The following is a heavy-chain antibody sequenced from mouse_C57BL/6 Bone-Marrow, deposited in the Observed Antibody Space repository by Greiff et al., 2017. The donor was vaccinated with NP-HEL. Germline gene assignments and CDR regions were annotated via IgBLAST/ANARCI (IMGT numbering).Heavy chain of an antibody. J-gene: IGHJ3*01. V-gene: IGHV1-81*01. D-gene: IGHD1-1*01. Sequence: VQGVESGAELARPGASVKLSCKASGYTFTSYGISWVKQRTGQGLEWIGEIYPRSGNTYYNEKFKGKATLTADKSSSTAYMELRSLTSEDSAVYFCATPYYYGSGGFAYWGQGTLVTVSA. CDR2: IYPRSGNT. CDR1: GYTFTSYG. CDR3: ATPYYYGSGGFAY.